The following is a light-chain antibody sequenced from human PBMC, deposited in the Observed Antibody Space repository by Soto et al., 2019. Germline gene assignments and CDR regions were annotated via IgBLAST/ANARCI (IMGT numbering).Light chain of an antibody. Sequence: QSALTQPASVSGSPGQSITISCTGTSSDVGGYKYVSWYQQHPGKAPKLMIYEVSNRHSGVSNRFSGSKSGNTASLTISGLQAEDEADYYCSSYTSSSTPYVFGTGTKLTVL. CDR1: SSDVGGYKY. J-gene: IGLJ1*01. CDR2: EVS. CDR3: SSYTSSSTPYV. V-gene: IGLV2-14*01.